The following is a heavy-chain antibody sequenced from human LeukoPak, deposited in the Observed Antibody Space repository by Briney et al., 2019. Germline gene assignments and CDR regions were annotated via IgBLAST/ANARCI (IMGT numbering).Heavy chain of an antibody. CDR3: ARDWRDSSGKFPNDAFDI. D-gene: IGHD3-22*01. CDR2: ISTSSSYI. CDR1: GFTFSSYS. J-gene: IGHJ3*02. Sequence: GGSLRLSCAASGFTFSSYSMHWVRQAPGKGLEWVSCISTSSSYIYYADSVKGRFTISRDNAKNSLYLQMNSLRAEDTAVYYCARDWRDSSGKFPNDAFDIWGQGTMVTVSS. V-gene: IGHV3-21*06.